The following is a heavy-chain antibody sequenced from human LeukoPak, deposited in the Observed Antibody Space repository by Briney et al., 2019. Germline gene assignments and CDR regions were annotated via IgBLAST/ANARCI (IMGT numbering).Heavy chain of an antibody. CDR3: ASHPIVVVVAANNWFDP. Sequence: SETLSLTCTVSGVSISSSSYYWGWIRQPPGRGLEWIGSIHYSGSTYYNPSLKSRVTISVDTSKNQFSLKLSSVTAADTAVYYCASHPIVVVVAANNWFDPWGQGTLVTVSS. CDR2: IHYSGST. V-gene: IGHV4-39*01. CDR1: GVSISSSSYY. J-gene: IGHJ5*02. D-gene: IGHD2-15*01.